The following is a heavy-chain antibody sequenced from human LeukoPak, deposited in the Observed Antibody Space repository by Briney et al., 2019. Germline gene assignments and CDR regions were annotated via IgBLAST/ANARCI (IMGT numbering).Heavy chain of an antibody. CDR2: FDPEDGET. CDR1: GYTLTELS. Sequence: ASVKVSCKVSGYTLTELSMHWVRQAPGKGLEWMGGFDPEDGETIYAQKFQGRVTMTEDTSTDTAYMELSSLRSEDTAVYYCATDPLRYYDFWSGYYTWGQGTLVTVSP. CDR3: ATDPLRYYDFWSGYYT. D-gene: IGHD3-3*01. V-gene: IGHV1-24*01. J-gene: IGHJ5*02.